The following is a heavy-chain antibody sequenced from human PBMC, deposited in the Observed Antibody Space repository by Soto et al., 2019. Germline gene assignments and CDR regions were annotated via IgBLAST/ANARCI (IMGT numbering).Heavy chain of an antibody. CDR2: ISYDGSNK. D-gene: IGHD2-21*02. J-gene: IGHJ6*02. V-gene: IGHV3-30*03. CDR1: GFTFSSYG. Sequence: SLRLSCAASGFTFSSYGMHWVRQAPGKGLEWVAVISYDGSNKYYADSVKGRFTISRDNSKNTLYLQMNSLRAEDTAVYYXXXXXXXVXVTXIRYGMDVWGQGTTVTVSS. CDR3: XXXXXXVXVTXIRYGMDV.